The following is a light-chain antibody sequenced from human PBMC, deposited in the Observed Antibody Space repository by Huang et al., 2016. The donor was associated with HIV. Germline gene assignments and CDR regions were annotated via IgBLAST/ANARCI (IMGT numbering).Light chain of an antibody. J-gene: IGKJ1*01. CDR2: TAS. CDR1: QNIAKS. CDR3: QQSFIVPRT. Sequence: DIQMTQSPPSLSASVGDRVTFTCRADQNIAKSLNWYQQKPGKAPKLLIYTASTLESGVPSRFSGSGSGSHFTLNITNLKPEDFATYYCQQSFIVPRTFG. V-gene: IGKV1-39*01.